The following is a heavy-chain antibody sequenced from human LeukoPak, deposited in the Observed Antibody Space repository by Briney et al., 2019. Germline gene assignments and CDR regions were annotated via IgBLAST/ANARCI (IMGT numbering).Heavy chain of an antibody. Sequence: SETLSLTCTVSGGSMSSSSYYWGWIRQPPGKGLEWIGSIYYSGSTYYNPSLKSRVTISVDTSKNQFSLKLSSVTAADTAVYYCARPSMIMFGGVIVPNWFDPWGQGTLVTVSS. CDR1: GGSMSSSSYY. CDR2: IYYSGST. D-gene: IGHD3-16*02. CDR3: ARPSMIMFGGVIVPNWFDP. V-gene: IGHV4-39*01. J-gene: IGHJ5*02.